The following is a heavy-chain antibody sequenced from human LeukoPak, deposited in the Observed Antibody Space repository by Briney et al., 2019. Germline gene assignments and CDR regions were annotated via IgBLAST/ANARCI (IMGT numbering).Heavy chain of an antibody. V-gene: IGHV1-58*02. Sequence: ASVKVSCKASGFTFTSSAMQWVRQARGQRLEWTGWIVVGSGNTNYAQKFQERVTITRDMSTSTAYMELSSLRSEDTAVYYCAAPTDYFSGMDVWGQGTTVTVSS. J-gene: IGHJ6*02. CDR1: GFTFTSSA. CDR2: IVVGSGNT. CDR3: AAPTDYFSGMDV.